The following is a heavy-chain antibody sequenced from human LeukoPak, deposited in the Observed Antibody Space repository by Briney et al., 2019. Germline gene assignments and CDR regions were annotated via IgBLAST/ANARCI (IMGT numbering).Heavy chain of an antibody. J-gene: IGHJ3*02. CDR2: IIPIFGTA. Sequence: ASVKVSCKASGYTFTSYYMHWVRQAPGQGLEWMGGIIPIFGTANYAQKFQGRVTITADESTSTAYMELSSLRSEDTAVYYCARDLRGVFDIWGQGTMVTVSS. CDR1: GYTFTSYY. V-gene: IGHV1-69*13. CDR3: ARDLRGVFDI. D-gene: IGHD4-17*01.